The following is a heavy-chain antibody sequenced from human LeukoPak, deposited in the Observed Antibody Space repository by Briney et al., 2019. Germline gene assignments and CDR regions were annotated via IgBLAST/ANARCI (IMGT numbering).Heavy chain of an antibody. CDR2: IYPGDSDT. J-gene: IGHJ3*02. V-gene: IGHV5-51*01. Sequence: ASVKVSCKASGYTFTTYWIGWVRQMPGKGLEWMGIIYPGDSDTRYSPSFQGQVTISADKSISTAYLQWSSLKASDTAMYYCARQAISGSYFGSAFDIWGQGTMVTVSS. CDR3: ARQAISGSYFGSAFDI. CDR1: GYTFTTYW. D-gene: IGHD1-26*01.